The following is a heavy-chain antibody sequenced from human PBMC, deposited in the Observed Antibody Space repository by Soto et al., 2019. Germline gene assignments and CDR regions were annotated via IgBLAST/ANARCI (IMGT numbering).Heavy chain of an antibody. J-gene: IGHJ6*02. Sequence: SETLSLTCTVSGGSISSSSYYWGWIRQPPGKGLEWIGSIYYSGSTYYNPSLKSRVTISVDTSKNQFSLKLSSVTAADTAVYYCARLGMVYAIPNYYYYGMDVRGQGTTVTVSS. D-gene: IGHD2-8*01. CDR3: ARLGMVYAIPNYYYYGMDV. CDR2: IYYSGST. CDR1: GGSISSSSYY. V-gene: IGHV4-39*01.